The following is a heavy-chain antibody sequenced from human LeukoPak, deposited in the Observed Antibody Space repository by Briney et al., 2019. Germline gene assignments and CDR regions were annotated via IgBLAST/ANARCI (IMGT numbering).Heavy chain of an antibody. CDR2: IHYSGST. CDR3: ARDLGYYDSSGYYYRSYFDY. V-gene: IGHV4-30-4*01. J-gene: IGHJ4*02. CDR1: GGSISSGDYY. D-gene: IGHD3-22*01. Sequence: PSETLSLTCTVSGGSISSGDYYWGWIRQPPGKGLEWIGYIHYSGSTYYNPSLKSRVTISVDTSKNQFSLKLSSVTAADTAVYYCARDLGYYDSSGYYYRSYFDYWGQGTLVTVSS.